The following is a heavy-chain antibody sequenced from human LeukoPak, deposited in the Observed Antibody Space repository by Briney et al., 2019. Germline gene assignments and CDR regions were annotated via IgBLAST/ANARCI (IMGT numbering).Heavy chain of an antibody. J-gene: IGHJ4*02. Sequence: GSLRLSCAASGFTFSSHSMNWVRQAPGKGLEWVSYISSSSSTIYYADSVKGRFTISRDNAKNSLYLQMNSLRAEDTAVYYCARDRRYYDSSGYYYEPYYFDYWGQGTLVTVSS. CDR2: ISSSSSTI. CDR1: GFTFSSHS. D-gene: IGHD3-22*01. CDR3: ARDRRYYDSSGYYYEPYYFDY. V-gene: IGHV3-48*01.